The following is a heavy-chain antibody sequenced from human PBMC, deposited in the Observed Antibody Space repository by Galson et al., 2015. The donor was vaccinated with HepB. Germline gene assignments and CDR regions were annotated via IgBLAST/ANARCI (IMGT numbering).Heavy chain of an antibody. D-gene: IGHD3-16*01. V-gene: IGHV3-48*04. Sequence: LRLSCAASGFTFNSYSMTWVRQAPVKGLEWLSYISSSSSTTIYYADSVKGRFTISRDNAKSSLYLQMNSLRAEDTAVYYCARERGSIFSQLYYFDYWGQGALVTVSS. CDR2: ISSSSSTTI. CDR3: ARERGSIFSQLYYFDY. J-gene: IGHJ4*02. CDR1: GFTFNSYS.